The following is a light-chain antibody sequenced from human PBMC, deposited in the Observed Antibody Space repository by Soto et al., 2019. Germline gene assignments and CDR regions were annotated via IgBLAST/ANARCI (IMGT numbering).Light chain of an antibody. CDR3: CSYAGSSTSRV. Sequence: QSVLTQPASVSGSPGQSITISCTGTSSDVGSYNLVSWYQQHPGKAPKLMIYEGSKRPSGVSNRFSGSKSGNPASLTISGLQAEDEADYYYCSYAGSSTSRVFGGGTKLTVL. J-gene: IGLJ3*02. CDR1: SSDVGSYNL. CDR2: EGS. V-gene: IGLV2-23*01.